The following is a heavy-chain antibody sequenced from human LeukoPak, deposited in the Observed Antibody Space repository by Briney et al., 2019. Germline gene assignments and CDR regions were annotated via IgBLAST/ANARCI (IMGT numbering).Heavy chain of an antibody. CDR1: GVSISSYY. V-gene: IGHV4-59*01. CDR2: IYYSGTT. Sequence: PSETLSLTCTVSGVSISSYYWSWIRQPPGKGLEWIGYIYYSGTTNYNPSLKSRVTISVDTSKNQFSLKLSSVTAADTAVYYCARGVYIAAAQYGYWGQGTLVTVSS. CDR3: ARGVYIAAAQYGY. J-gene: IGHJ4*02. D-gene: IGHD6-13*01.